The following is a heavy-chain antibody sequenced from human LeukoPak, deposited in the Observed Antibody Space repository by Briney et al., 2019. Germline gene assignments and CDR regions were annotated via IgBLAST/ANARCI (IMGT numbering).Heavy chain of an antibody. CDR2: INPILGIA. Sequence: SVTVSCKASGGTFSSYAISWVRQAPGQGLEWMGRINPILGIANYAQKFQGRVTITGNKSTSTAYMELSSLRSEDTALYYCGRDIGYDSSGLAYGTFDPWGQGTLVTVSS. J-gene: IGHJ5*02. V-gene: IGHV1-69*04. CDR3: GRDIGYDSSGLAYGTFDP. CDR1: GGTFSSYA. D-gene: IGHD3-22*01.